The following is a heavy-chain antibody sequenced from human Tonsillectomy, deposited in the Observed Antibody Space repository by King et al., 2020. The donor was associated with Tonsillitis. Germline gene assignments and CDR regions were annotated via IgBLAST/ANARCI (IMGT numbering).Heavy chain of an antibody. CDR1: GYTFTVYY. V-gene: IGHV1-2*02. J-gene: IGHJ1*01. CDR2: INPNSGGT. Sequence: QLVQSGAEVKKPGASVKVSCKASGYTFTVYYMHWVRQAPAQGLEWMGWINPNSGGTKYAQKFLGRVTMTWDTSISTAYMEVSSLRSDDTAVYYCARGYSSGWSAEFFQHWGPGTLVTVSS. D-gene: IGHD6-19*01. CDR3: ARGYSSGWSAEFFQH.